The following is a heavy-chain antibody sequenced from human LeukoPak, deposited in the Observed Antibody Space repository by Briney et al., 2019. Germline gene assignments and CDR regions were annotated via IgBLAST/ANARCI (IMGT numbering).Heavy chain of an antibody. V-gene: IGHV4-61*05. CDR2: IYHGGST. Sequence: SETLSLTCTVSGGSISSSSYYWGWIRQPPGKGLEWIGNIYHGGSTNYNPSLKSRVTMSVDTSKNQFSLKVSSVTAADTAVYYCARSTRFGEIFDYWGQGTLVTVSS. J-gene: IGHJ4*02. D-gene: IGHD3-10*01. CDR1: GGSISSSSYY. CDR3: ARSTRFGEIFDY.